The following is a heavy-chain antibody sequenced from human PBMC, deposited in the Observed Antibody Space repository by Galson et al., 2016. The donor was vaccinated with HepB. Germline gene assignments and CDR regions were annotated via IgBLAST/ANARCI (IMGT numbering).Heavy chain of an antibody. D-gene: IGHD2-2*01. Sequence: SLRLSCAASGFTFSSSHMHWVRQAPGKGLAWVSVSNSDGRTTTYAGSVKGRFTISRDNAKRTLYLEMNSLRAEDTAVYFCARTRYPYSMDVWGQGTTVTVSS. CDR1: GFTFSSSH. CDR3: ARTRYPYSMDV. J-gene: IGHJ6*01. CDR2: SNSDGRTT. V-gene: IGHV3-74*03.